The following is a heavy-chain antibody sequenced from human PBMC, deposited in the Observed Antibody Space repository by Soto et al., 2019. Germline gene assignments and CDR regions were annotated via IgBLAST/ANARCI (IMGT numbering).Heavy chain of an antibody. CDR2: IYPGDSDT. J-gene: IGHJ5*02. D-gene: IGHD3-9*01. V-gene: IGHV5-51*01. Sequence: PGESLKISCKCSGYSFTSYWIGWVRQMPGKGLEWMGIIYPGDSDTRYSPSFQGQVTISADKSISTAYLQWSSLKASDTAMYYCARVPFLTGPYNWFDPWGQGTLVTVSS. CDR3: ARVPFLTGPYNWFDP. CDR1: GYSFTSYW.